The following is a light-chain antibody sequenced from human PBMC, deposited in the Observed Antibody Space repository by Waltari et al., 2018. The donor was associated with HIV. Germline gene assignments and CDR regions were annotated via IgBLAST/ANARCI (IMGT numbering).Light chain of an antibody. CDR3: SSYSTAANVV. Sequence: QSALTQPASVSGSPGQSITMSCTGTTSDIGGYNFVSWYQQHPGKAPKVIIEGVRNRPSGVSTRFSGSKSGNTASLTISGLQAEDEADYYCSSYSTAANVVFGEGTKLTV. CDR2: GVR. CDR1: TSDIGGYNF. J-gene: IGLJ2*01. V-gene: IGLV2-14*01.